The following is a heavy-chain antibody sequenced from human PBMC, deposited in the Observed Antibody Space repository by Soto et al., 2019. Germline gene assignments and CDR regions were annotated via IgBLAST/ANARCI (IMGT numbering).Heavy chain of an antibody. J-gene: IGHJ4*02. CDR1: GFTFSSYS. D-gene: IGHD6-19*01. CDR3: ARAPGSGFHPLDY. CDR2: ISSSSSYI. Sequence: GGSLRLSCAASGFTFSSYSMNWVRQAPGKGLEWVSSISSSSSYIYYADSVKGRFTISRDNAKNSLYLQMNSLRAEDTAVYYCARAPGSGFHPLDYWGQGTLVTVSS. V-gene: IGHV3-21*01.